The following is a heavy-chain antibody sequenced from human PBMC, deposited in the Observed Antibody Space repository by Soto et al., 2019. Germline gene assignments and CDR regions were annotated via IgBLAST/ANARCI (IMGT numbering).Heavy chain of an antibody. CDR2: VPYTGST. CDR3: ARSDGRY. Sequence: SETLSLTCTVSGDSINHYYWNWVRQAPGKGLEWIGYVPYTGSTNYNPSLKSRVTISVDTSKNQFSLKLSSVTAADTAVYYCARSDGRYWGQGTLVTVSS. J-gene: IGHJ4*02. CDR1: GDSINHYY. V-gene: IGHV4-59*01.